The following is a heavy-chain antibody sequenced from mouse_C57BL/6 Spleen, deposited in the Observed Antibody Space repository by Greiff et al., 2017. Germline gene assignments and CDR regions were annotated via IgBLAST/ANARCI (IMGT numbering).Heavy chain of an antibody. Sequence: DVKLVESGGGLVKPGGSLKLSCAASGFTFSDYGMHWVRQAPEKGLEWVAYISSGSSTIYYADTVKGRFTISRDNAKNTLFLQMTSRGYEDTAMYYCARSFAYWGQGTLVTVSA. CDR3: ARSFAY. J-gene: IGHJ3*01. V-gene: IGHV5-17*01. CDR1: GFTFSDYG. CDR2: ISSGSSTI.